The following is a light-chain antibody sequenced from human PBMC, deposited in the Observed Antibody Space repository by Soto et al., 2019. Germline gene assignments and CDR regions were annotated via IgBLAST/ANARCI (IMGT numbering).Light chain of an antibody. CDR3: QQYGSSSWT. J-gene: IGKJ1*01. Sequence: IVLTQSPGALSLSPGDIATLSYRASQSVSSSYLAWYQQKPGQAPSLLIYGASSRATGIPDRFSGSGSGTDVTLTISGLELEEFAGYYCQQYGSSSWTFGQGTKVDI. V-gene: IGKV3-20*01. CDR2: GAS. CDR1: QSVSSSY.